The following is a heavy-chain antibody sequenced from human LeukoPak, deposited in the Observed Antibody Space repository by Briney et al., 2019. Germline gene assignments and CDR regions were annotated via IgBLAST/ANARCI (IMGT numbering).Heavy chain of an antibody. Sequence: SVKVSCKASGGTFSSYAISWARQAPGQGLEWMGRIIPIFGTANYAQKFQGRVTITTDESTSTAYMELSSLRSEDTAVYYCASSGRSMTTVTYDDYWGQGTLVTVSS. CDR2: IIPIFGTA. CDR1: GGTFSSYA. J-gene: IGHJ4*02. CDR3: ASSGRSMTTVTYDDY. D-gene: IGHD4-17*01. V-gene: IGHV1-69*05.